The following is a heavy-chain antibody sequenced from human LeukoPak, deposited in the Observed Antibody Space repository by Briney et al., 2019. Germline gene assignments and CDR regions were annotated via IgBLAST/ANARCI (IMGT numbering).Heavy chain of an antibody. CDR2: IWYDGSNK. CDR3: ARISDHGDYLPLDY. J-gene: IGHJ4*02. CDR1: GFTFSSYG. D-gene: IGHD4-17*01. Sequence: GGSLRLSCAASGFTFSSYGMHWVRQSSGKGLEWVAVIWYDGSNKYYADSVKGRFTISRDNSKNTLYLQMNSLRAEDTAVYYCARISDHGDYLPLDYWGQGTLVTVSS. V-gene: IGHV3-33*01.